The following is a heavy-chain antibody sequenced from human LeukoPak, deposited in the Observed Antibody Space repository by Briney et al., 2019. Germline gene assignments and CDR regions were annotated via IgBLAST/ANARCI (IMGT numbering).Heavy chain of an antibody. CDR3: ASLGVAATYFDY. CDR2: IYYSGST. Sequence: SETLSLTCTVSGGSISSYYWSWIRQPPGKGLDWIGYIYYSGSTNYNPSLKSRVTISVDTSKNQFSLKLSSVTAADTAVYYCASLGVAATYFDYWGQGTLVTVSS. V-gene: IGHV4-59*01. D-gene: IGHD2-15*01. CDR1: GGSISSYY. J-gene: IGHJ4*02.